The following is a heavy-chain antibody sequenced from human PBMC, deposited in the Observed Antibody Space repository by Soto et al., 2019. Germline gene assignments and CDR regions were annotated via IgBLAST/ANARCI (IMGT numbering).Heavy chain of an antibody. Sequence: SETLSLTCTVSGGSISSADYYWSWIRQPPGKGLEWIGYFHSSGATYKDPSLKSRVTISVDTSKNQISLKLDSVTAADTAVYFCARHDDRPGFINGFDIWGQGTMVTVS. V-gene: IGHV4-30-4*01. J-gene: IGHJ3*02. D-gene: IGHD3-16*01. CDR3: ARHDDRPGFINGFDI. CDR1: GGSISSADYY. CDR2: FHSSGAT.